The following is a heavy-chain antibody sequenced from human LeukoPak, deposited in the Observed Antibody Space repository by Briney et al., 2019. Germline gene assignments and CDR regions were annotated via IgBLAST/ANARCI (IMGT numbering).Heavy chain of an antibody. J-gene: IGHJ6*01. CDR1: GFTFSSCA. CDR3: AKKDFGYNHNLDV. Sequence: GRSLRLSCAASGFTFSSCAMTWVRQAPGKGLEWVSHISGSGGSTSYADSVKGRLTISRDNSKSTLYLQMNSLRVEDTAVYYCAKKDFGYNHNLDVWGKGATVADCS. D-gene: IGHD1-1*01. CDR2: ISGSGGST. V-gene: IGHV3-23*01.